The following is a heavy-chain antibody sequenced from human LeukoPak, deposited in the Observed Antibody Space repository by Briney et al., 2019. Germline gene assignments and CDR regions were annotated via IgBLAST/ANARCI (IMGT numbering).Heavy chain of an antibody. CDR1: GFTFSSYA. J-gene: IGHJ4*02. CDR2: ISYDGSNK. Sequence: GRSLRLSCAASGFTFSSYAMHWVRQAPGKGLEWVAVISYDGSNKYYADSVKGRFTISRDNSKNTLYLQMNSLRAEDTAVYYCARGFASRAACADYWGQGTLVTVSS. V-gene: IGHV3-30-3*01. CDR3: ARGFASRAACADY. D-gene: IGHD2-2*01.